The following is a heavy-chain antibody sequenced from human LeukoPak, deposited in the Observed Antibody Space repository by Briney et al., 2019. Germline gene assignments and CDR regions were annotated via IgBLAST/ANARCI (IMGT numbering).Heavy chain of an antibody. CDR3: ARAHPDYDFWSGYYFDF. CDR1: GDSISSYY. J-gene: IGHJ4*02. Sequence: PSETLSLTCTVSGDSISSYYWSWIRQPAGKGLEWIGRIYTSGSTNYSPSLKNRVTISVDTSKNQFSLKLSSVTAADTAVYYCARAHPDYDFWSGYYFDFWGQGTLVTVSS. D-gene: IGHD3-3*01. CDR2: IYTSGST. V-gene: IGHV4-4*07.